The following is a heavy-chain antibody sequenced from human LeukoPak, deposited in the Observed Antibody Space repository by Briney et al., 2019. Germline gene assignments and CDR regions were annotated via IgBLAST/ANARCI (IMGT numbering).Heavy chain of an antibody. V-gene: IGHV4-4*07. CDR1: GGSISGYY. D-gene: IGHD4-23*01. J-gene: IGHJ1*01. Sequence: SETLSLTCTVSGGSISGYYWSWIRQPAGKGLEWIGRIHTSGSTNYNPSLKSRVTMSVDTSKNQFSLKLSSVTAADTAVYYCAKSPWTTVATGDFQHWGQGTLVTVSS. CDR3: AKSPWTTVATGDFQH. CDR2: IHTSGST.